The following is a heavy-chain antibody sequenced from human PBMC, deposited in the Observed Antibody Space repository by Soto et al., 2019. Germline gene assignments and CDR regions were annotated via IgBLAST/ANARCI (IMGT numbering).Heavy chain of an antibody. CDR3: SRVRCSGSPDNRFDP. CDR1: GGSISSGGYS. V-gene: IGHV4-30-2*01. D-gene: IGHD3-10*02. Sequence: PSETLSLTCAVSGGSISSGGYSWSWIRQPPGKGPEWIGYIYHSGSTYYNPSLKSRVTISVDRSKNQFSLKLSSVTAADTAVYYCSRVRCSGSPDNRFDPWGQGSLVTVSS. J-gene: IGHJ5*02. CDR2: IYHSGST.